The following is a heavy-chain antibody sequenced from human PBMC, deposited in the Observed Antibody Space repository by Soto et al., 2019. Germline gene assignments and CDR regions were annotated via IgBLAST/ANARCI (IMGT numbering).Heavy chain of an antibody. Sequence: SEALSLTCTVSGGSISSYYWTWIRQPPGKGLEWIGYIYYSGSTYYNPSLKSRVTISVDTSKNQFSLRLNSVTAADTAVYYCARRTVTTLYSYSTHVSGPAPTLTVS. J-gene: IGHJ6*02. V-gene: IGHV4-59*01. CDR3: ARRTVTTLYSYSTHV. D-gene: IGHD4-17*01. CDR1: GGSISSYY. CDR2: IYYSGST.